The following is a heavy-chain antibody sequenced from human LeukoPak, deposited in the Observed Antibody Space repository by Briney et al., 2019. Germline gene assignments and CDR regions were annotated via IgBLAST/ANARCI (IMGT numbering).Heavy chain of an antibody. Sequence: GGSLRLSCSASGFTFSDYDMNWLRKAPGKGLDWVSSVSYLSSHVYYGDSVKGRFSISRDNAKNSLYLQMNSLGAEDTAIYYCGRAFPPLRTSSAGDLWGQGILVTVSS. D-gene: IGHD3-16*01. CDR1: GFTFSDYD. V-gene: IGHV3-21*01. CDR3: GRAFPPLRTSSAGDL. CDR2: VSYLSSHV. J-gene: IGHJ4*02.